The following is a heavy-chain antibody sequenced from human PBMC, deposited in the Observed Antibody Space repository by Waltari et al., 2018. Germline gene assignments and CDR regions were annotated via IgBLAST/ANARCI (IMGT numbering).Heavy chain of an antibody. Sequence: QVQLVQSGAEVKKPGSSVKVSCKASGGTFSSYAISWVRQAHGQGLEWMGGIIPIFGTANYAQKFQGRVTITTDESTSTAYMELSSLRSEDTAVYYCARDPSGYDYYYYYGMDVWGQGTTVTVSS. V-gene: IGHV1-69*05. CDR3: ARDPSGYDYYYYYGMDV. CDR1: GGTFSSYA. CDR2: IIPIFGTA. D-gene: IGHD5-12*01. J-gene: IGHJ6*02.